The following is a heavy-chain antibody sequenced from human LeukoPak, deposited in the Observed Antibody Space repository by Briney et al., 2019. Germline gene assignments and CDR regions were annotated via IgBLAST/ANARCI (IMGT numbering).Heavy chain of an antibody. CDR1: GFTFSSYG. CDR3: AKDRGQWVVVAATGGFDY. Sequence: GGSLRLSCAASGFTFSSYGMHWVRQAPGKGLEWVAVISYDGSNKYYADSVKGRFTISRDNSKNTLYLQMNSLRAEDTAVYYCAKDRGQWVVVAATGGFDYWGQGTLVTVSS. CDR2: ISYDGSNK. V-gene: IGHV3-30*18. D-gene: IGHD2-15*01. J-gene: IGHJ4*02.